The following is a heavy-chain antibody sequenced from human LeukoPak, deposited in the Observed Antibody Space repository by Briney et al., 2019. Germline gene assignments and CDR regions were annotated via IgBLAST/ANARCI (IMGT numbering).Heavy chain of an antibody. CDR1: GFTFSTYV. Sequence: GGSLRLSCAASGFTFSTYVMTWVRQAPGKGLEWVSGISGGGGSTYYADSVKGGFTISRDNSKNTLYLQVNSLRAEDTAVYFCAKTYSSGWYYFDYWGQGNLVTVSS. D-gene: IGHD6-19*01. CDR3: AKTYSSGWYYFDY. V-gene: IGHV3-23*01. J-gene: IGHJ4*02. CDR2: ISGGGGST.